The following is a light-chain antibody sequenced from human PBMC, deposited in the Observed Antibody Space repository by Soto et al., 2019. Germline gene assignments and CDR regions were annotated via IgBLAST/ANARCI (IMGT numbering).Light chain of an antibody. CDR1: ASNIESNT. Sequence: QSVLTQPPSASGTPGQRVTISCSGGASNIESNTVTWYQQLPGTAPKLVIYSNDDRPSGVPARFSGSTSGTSASLAISGLQPDDEADYFCAAWDDSLNAYVFGGGTKLTVL. CDR2: SND. V-gene: IGLV1-44*01. J-gene: IGLJ1*01. CDR3: AAWDDSLNAYV.